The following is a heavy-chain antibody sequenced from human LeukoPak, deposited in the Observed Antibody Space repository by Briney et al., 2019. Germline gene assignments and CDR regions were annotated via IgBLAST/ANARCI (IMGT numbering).Heavy chain of an antibody. CDR1: GFTFSNYA. D-gene: IGHD6-6*01. V-gene: IGHV3-23*01. J-gene: IGHJ4*02. Sequence: PGGSLRLSCVASGFTFSNYAMSWVRQAPGKGLEWGAVMRSGDGDTTYADSVRGRFTITRDTSKNRLDLQMNSLRPEDTAVYYCVRDFPENWQLVPRLDYWGQGTLVTVSS. CDR2: MRSGDGDT. CDR3: VRDFPENWQLVPRLDY.